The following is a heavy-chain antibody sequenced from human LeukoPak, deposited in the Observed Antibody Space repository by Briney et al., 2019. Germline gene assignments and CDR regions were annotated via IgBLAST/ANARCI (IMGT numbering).Heavy chain of an antibody. Sequence: GGSLRLSCAASGFTFSNYAVSWVRQAPGKGLEWVAVISGSGGSTYYADSGKGRFTISRDNSKNTVDLQMESLRAEDTAVYYCARHYYDSSGYYRGAYYYYGMDVWGQGTTVTVSS. CDR2: ISGSGGST. D-gene: IGHD3-22*01. V-gene: IGHV3-23*01. CDR1: GFTFSNYA. J-gene: IGHJ6*02. CDR3: ARHYYDSSGYYRGAYYYYGMDV.